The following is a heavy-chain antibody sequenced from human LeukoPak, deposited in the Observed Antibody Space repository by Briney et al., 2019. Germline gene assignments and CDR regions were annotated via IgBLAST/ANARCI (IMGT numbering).Heavy chain of an antibody. CDR1: GFTFSSYG. V-gene: IGHV3-33*01. J-gene: IGHJ6*02. CDR2: IWYDGSNK. D-gene: IGHD3-3*01. CDR3: ARGGTYYDFWSGYSYYYGMDV. Sequence: PGGSLRLSCAASGFTFSSYGMHWVRQAPGKGLEWVAVIWYDGSNKYYADSVKGRFTISRDNSKNTLYLQMNSLRAEDTAVYYCARGGTYYDFWSGYSYYYGMDVWGQGTTVTDSS.